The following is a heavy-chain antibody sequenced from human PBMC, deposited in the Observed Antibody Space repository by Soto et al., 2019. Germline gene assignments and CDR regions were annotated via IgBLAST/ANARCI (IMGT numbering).Heavy chain of an antibody. CDR3: ARVPYCSGGSCYSPGWFDP. Sequence: EVQLVESGGGLVQPGGSLRLSCAASGFTVSSNYMSWVRQAPGKGLEWVSVIYSGGSTYYADSVKGRFTISRHNSKNTLYLQMTSLRAEDTAVYYCARVPYCSGGSCYSPGWFDPWGQGTLVTVSS. D-gene: IGHD2-15*01. CDR1: GFTVSSNY. J-gene: IGHJ5*02. V-gene: IGHV3-53*04. CDR2: IYSGGST.